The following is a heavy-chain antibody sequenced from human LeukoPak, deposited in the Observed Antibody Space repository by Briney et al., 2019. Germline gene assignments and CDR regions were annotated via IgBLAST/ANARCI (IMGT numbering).Heavy chain of an antibody. D-gene: IGHD6-19*01. CDR1: GGSISSSSYY. J-gene: IGHJ6*03. V-gene: IGHV4-39*07. Sequence: SETLSLTCTVSGGSISSSSYYWGWIRQPPGKGLEWIGSIYYSGSTYYTQSLKSRVTISVDTSKNQFSLKPSSVTAADTAVYYCARVAYSSGWSDYYYYYMDVWGKGTTVTVSS. CDR3: ARVAYSSGWSDYYYYYMDV. CDR2: IYYSGST.